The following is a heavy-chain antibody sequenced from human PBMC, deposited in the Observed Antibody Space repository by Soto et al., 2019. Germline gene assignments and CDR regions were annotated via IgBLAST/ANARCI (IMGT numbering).Heavy chain of an antibody. V-gene: IGHV3-23*01. CDR1: GFTFTSYA. CDR3: AKEGIVSPHFDY. CDR2: ISANGGST. Sequence: EVQLLESGGGLVQPGGSLRLSCAASGFTFTSYAMSWVRQAPGKGLEWVSSISANGGSTYYADSVKGRFTISRDNSKNTLYLQMNSLRAEDTAVYYCAKEGIVSPHFDYWGQGTLVTVSS. J-gene: IGHJ4*02. D-gene: IGHD2-15*01.